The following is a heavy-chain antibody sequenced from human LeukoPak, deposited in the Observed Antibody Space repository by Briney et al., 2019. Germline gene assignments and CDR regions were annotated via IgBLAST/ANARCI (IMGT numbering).Heavy chain of an antibody. J-gene: IGHJ5*02. CDR2: ISAYNGNT. D-gene: IGHD6-13*01. V-gene: IGHV1-18*04. CDR1: GYTFTSYG. CDR3: ARLKQQLGWFDP. Sequence: ASVKVSCKASGYTFTSYGISWVRQAPGQGLEWMGWISAYNGNTNYAQKLQGRVTMTTDTSTSTAYMELRSLRSDDAAVYYCARLKQQLGWFDPWGQGTLVTVSS.